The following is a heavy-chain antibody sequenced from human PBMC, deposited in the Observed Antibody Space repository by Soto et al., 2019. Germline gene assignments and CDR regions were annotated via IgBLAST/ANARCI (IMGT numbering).Heavy chain of an antibody. CDR2: IKQDGSEK. Sequence: CLRLSCAASGFTFSSYWMSWVRQAPGKGLEWVANIKQDGSEKYYVDSVKGRFTISRDNAKNSLYLQMNSLRAEDTAVYYCARDSAVYSSGPYYYYRMDVCGQGNTVTDSS. J-gene: IGHJ6*02. CDR3: ARDSAVYSSGPYYYYRMDV. D-gene: IGHD6-19*01. CDR1: GFTFSSYW. V-gene: IGHV3-7*03.